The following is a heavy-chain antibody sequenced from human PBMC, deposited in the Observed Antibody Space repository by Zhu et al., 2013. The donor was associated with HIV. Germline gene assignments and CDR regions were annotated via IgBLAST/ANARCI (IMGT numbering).Heavy chain of an antibody. V-gene: IGHV1-69*01. D-gene: IGHD3-22*01. CDR3: ARAVDYYDSSGYPRGWWFDP. CDR2: IIPIFGTA. J-gene: IGHJ5*02. Sequence: QVQLVQSGAEVKKPGSSVKVSCKASGGTFSSYAISWVRQAPGQGLEWMGGIIPIFGTANYAQKFQGRVTITADESTSTAYMELSSLRSEDTAVYYCARAVDYYDSSGYPRGWWFDPGAREPWSPSPQ. CDR1: GGTFSSYA.